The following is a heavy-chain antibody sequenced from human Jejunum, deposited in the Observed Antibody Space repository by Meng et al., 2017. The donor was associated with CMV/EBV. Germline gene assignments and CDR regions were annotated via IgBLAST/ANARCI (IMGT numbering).Heavy chain of an antibody. CDR3: ARGGSSGWYDWYFDL. CDR1: GSIRSGDYF. J-gene: IGHJ2*01. Sequence: GSIRSGDYFWSWIRPSPGKGLEWIGCIYSSGNTYYTPSLKSRLIISIDTSKTQFSLKLNSLTAADTAVYYCARGGSSGWYDWYFDLWGLGTLVTVSS. V-gene: IGHV4-30-4*01. CDR2: IYSSGNT. D-gene: IGHD6-19*01.